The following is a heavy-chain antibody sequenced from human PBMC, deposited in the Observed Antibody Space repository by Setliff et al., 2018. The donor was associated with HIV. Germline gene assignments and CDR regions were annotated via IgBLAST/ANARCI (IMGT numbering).Heavy chain of an antibody. J-gene: IGHJ2*01. CDR3: ARDDHYYDSGSYYSDWYFDL. CDR2: IIPKFGTP. Sequence: VASVKVSCKPSGGTFSSSAINWVRQAPGQGLEWMGGIIPKFGTPTYAQKFQGRVTITADESTSTADMELSSLRSEDTAVYYCARDDHYYDSGSYYSDWYFDLWGRGTLVTVSS. CDR1: GGTFSSSA. D-gene: IGHD3-10*01. V-gene: IGHV1-69*13.